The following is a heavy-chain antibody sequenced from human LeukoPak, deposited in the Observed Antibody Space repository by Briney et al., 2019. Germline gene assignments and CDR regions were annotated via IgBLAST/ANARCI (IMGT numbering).Heavy chain of an antibody. CDR1: GFTFSSYS. D-gene: IGHD3-10*01. V-gene: IGHV3-21*01. CDR3: AREKDRTPFYYGSGSSDAFDI. Sequence: PGGSLRLSCAASGFTFSSYSMNWVRQAPGKGLEWVSSISSSSSYIYYADSVKGRFTISRDNAKNSLYLQMNSLRAEDTAVYYCAREKDRTPFYYGSGSSDAFDIWGQGTMVTVSS. J-gene: IGHJ3*02. CDR2: ISSSSSYI.